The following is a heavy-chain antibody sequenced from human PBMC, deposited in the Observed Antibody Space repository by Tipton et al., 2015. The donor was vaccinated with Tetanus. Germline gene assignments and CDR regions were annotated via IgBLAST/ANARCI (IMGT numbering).Heavy chain of an antibody. V-gene: IGHV4-61*08. Sequence: TLSLTCTVSGGSISSGGYYWSWIRQPPGKGLEWIGYIYYSGSTNYNPSLKSRVTISVDTSKNQFSLKLSSVTAADTAVYYCARGGLTPYEKDYWGQGTLVTVSS. J-gene: IGHJ4*02. CDR1: GGSISSGGYY. CDR3: ARGGLTPYEKDY. CDR2: IYYSGST. D-gene: IGHD3-3*01.